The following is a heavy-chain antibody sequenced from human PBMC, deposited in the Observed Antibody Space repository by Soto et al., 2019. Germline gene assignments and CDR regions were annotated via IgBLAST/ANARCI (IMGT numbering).Heavy chain of an antibody. CDR3: ARSEVTLGLVVTAQWVGFDP. D-gene: IGHD2-21*02. CDR2: IIPIFGTA. J-gene: IGHJ5*02. Sequence: QVQLVQSGAEVKKPGSSVKVSCKASGGTFSSYAISWVRQAPGQGLEWMGGIIPIFGTANYAQKFQGRVTITADKSTSTAYMELSSLRSEDTAVYYCARSEVTLGLVVTAQWVGFDPWGQGTLVTVSS. CDR1: GGTFSSYA. V-gene: IGHV1-69*06.